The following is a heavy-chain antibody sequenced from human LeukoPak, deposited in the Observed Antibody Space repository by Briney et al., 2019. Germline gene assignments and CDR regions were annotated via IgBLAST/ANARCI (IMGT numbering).Heavy chain of an antibody. V-gene: IGHV3-30*14. CDR3: ARGARWYDY. D-gene: IGHD4-23*01. CDR2: ISHDRSNN. J-gene: IGHJ4*02. CDR1: GFTFSNYA. Sequence: GGSLRLSCAASGFTFSNYAMHWARQAPGKGLEWVAFISHDRSNNCHADSVKGRFTISRDNSKNTVYVQMDSLRAEDTAVYYCARGARWYDYWGQGTLVTVSS.